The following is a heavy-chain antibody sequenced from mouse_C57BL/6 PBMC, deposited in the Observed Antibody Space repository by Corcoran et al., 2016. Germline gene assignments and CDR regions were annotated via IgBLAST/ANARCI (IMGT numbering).Heavy chain of an antibody. CDR3: ARWDDYDVWFAY. CDR2: INTYSGVP. CDR1: GYTFTTYG. D-gene: IGHD2-4*01. V-gene: IGHV9-3*01. Sequence: QIQLVQSGPELKKPGETVKISCKASGYTFTTYGMSWVKQAPGKGLKWMGWINTYSGVPTYADDFKGRFAFSLETSASTAYLQINNLKNEDTATYFCARWDDYDVWFAYWGQGTLVTVSA. J-gene: IGHJ3*01.